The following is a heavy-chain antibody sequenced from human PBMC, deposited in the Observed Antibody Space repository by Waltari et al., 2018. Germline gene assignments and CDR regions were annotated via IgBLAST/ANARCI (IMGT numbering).Heavy chain of an antibody. J-gene: IGHJ5*02. D-gene: IGHD3-22*01. CDR1: GFAFSTYS. Sequence: EVQLLESGGGLVQPGGSLRLSCAASGFAFSTYSMNWVRRAPGRGLGWVSYRTSSSSTTHCADSVKCRFTMSRDNAKNSLYLQMSSMRAEDTAVYYCARDPYDSSGYYYPSWFDPWGQGTLVIVSS. V-gene: IGHV3-48*04. CDR3: ARDPYDSSGYYYPSWFDP. CDR2: RTSSSSTT.